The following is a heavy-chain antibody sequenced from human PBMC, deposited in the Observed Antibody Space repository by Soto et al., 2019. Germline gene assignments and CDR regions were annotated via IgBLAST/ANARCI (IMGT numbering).Heavy chain of an antibody. J-gene: IGHJ4*02. CDR3: ARMNYYDSSGYSSPFDY. Sequence: GESLKISCQVSGYTFTIYWIGWVRQMPGKGLEWVGIIYPGDSDTRYSPSFQGQVTISADKSISTAYLQWSSLKASDTAMYYCARMNYYDSSGYSSPFDYWGQGTLVTVSS. V-gene: IGHV5-51*01. CDR2: IYPGDSDT. D-gene: IGHD3-22*01. CDR1: GYTFTIYW.